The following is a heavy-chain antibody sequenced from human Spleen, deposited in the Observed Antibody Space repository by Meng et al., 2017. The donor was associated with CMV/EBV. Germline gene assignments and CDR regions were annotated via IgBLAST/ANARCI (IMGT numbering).Heavy chain of an antibody. CDR3: ATRESGSLWAFDI. Sequence: GESLKISCAASGFIFSDSPMYWVRQAPGKGLESVSAITSNGGGSYYADSVKGRFTISRDNSKNTLYLHMGSLRTEDMAVYYCATRESGSLWAFDIWGQGTMVTVSS. CDR1: GFIFSDSP. J-gene: IGHJ3*02. D-gene: IGHD1-26*01. CDR2: ITSNGGGS. V-gene: IGHV3-64*02.